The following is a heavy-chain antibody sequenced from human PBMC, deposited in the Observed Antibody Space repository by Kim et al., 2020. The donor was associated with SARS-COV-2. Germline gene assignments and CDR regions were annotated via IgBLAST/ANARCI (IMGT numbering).Heavy chain of an antibody. J-gene: IGHJ4*02. CDR3: AKDSGAKQWLVTLRFDY. V-gene: IGHV3-30*18. D-gene: IGHD6-19*01. CDR1: GFTFSSYG. CDR2: ISYDGSNK. Sequence: GGSLRLSCAASGFTFSSYGMHWVRQAPGKGLEWVAVISYDGSNKYYADSVKGRFTISRDNSKNTLYLQMNSLRAEDTAVYYCAKDSGAKQWLVTLRFDYWGQGTLVTVSS.